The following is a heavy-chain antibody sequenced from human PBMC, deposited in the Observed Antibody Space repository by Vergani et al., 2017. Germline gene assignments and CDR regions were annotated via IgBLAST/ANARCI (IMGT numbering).Heavy chain of an antibody. Sequence: EVQLVQSGAEVKKPGESLKISCKGSGYSFTSYWIGWVRQMPGKGLEWMGIIYPGDSDTRYSPSFQGQVTISADKSISTAYLQWSSLKASDTAMYYGARGVVPAARDYYYYMDVWGKGTTVTVSS. CDR3: ARGVVPAARDYYYYMDV. CDR1: GYSFTSYW. V-gene: IGHV5-51*03. D-gene: IGHD2-2*01. CDR2: IYPGDSDT. J-gene: IGHJ6*03.